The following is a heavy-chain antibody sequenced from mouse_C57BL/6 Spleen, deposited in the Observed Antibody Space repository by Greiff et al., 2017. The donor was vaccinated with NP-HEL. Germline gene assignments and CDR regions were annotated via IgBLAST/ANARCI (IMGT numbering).Heavy chain of an antibody. J-gene: IGHJ2*01. D-gene: IGHD2-3*01. V-gene: IGHV5-4*03. CDR3: ARGDWDGYYVGYFDY. Sequence: EVKLVESGGGLVKPGGSLKLSCAASGFTFSSYAMSWVRQTPEKRLEWVATISDGGSYTYYPDNVKGRFTISRDNAKNNLYLQMSHLKSEDTAMYYCARGDWDGYYVGYFDYWGQGTTLTVSS. CDR1: GFTFSSYA. CDR2: ISDGGSYT.